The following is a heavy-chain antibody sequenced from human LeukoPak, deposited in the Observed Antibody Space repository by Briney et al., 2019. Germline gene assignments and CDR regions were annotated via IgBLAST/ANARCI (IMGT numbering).Heavy chain of an antibody. J-gene: IGHJ5*02. D-gene: IGHD6-6*01. CDR1: GFTFSSYW. Sequence: GGSLRLSCAASGFTFSSYWMSWVRQAPGKGLEWVANIKQDGSKKYYVDSVKVRFTISRDNAKNSLYLQMNSQRAEDTAVYYCATSYSSSSWFDPWGQGTLVTVSS. CDR2: IKQDGSKK. CDR3: ATSYSSSSWFDP. V-gene: IGHV3-7*01.